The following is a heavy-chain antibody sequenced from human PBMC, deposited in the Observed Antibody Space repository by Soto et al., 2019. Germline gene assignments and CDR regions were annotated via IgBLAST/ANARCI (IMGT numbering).Heavy chain of an antibody. Sequence: GGSLRLSCAASGFTFDDYAMHWVRQAPGKGLEWVSGISWNSGSIGYADSVKGRFTISRDNAKNSLYLQMNSLRAEDTALYYCAKEAPCSSTSCYGYYYYYYMDVWGKGTTVTVSS. V-gene: IGHV3-9*01. J-gene: IGHJ6*03. CDR3: AKEAPCSSTSCYGYYYYYYMDV. CDR1: GFTFDDYA. D-gene: IGHD2-2*01. CDR2: ISWNSGSI.